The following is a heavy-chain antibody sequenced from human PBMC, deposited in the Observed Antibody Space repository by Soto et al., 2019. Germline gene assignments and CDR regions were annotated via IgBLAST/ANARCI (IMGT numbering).Heavy chain of an antibody. J-gene: IGHJ4*02. CDR2: IPYDGGNE. D-gene: IGHD1-26*01. CDR3: AKDRYSGTYPTDFDH. CDR1: GFTFSSCG. V-gene: IGHV3-30*18. Sequence: GGSLRLSCAGSGFTFSSCGIHWVRQAPGKGLEWVALIPYDGGNEKYTESVKDRFTISRDDSHNVAYLQMSSLRTEDTAMYYCAKDRYSGTYPTDFDHWGQGSLVTVSS.